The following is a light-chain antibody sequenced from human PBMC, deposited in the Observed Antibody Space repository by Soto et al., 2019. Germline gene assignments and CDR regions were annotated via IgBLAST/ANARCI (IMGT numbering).Light chain of an antibody. Sequence: QSVLTQPPSVSAAPGQKVTISCSGSSSNIGKTHVSWYQQLPGTAPKLLIYDNSQRPSGIPDRFSGSKSGTSATLGITGLQTGDEADYYCGAWDSSLSVVLFGGGTKVTVL. V-gene: IGLV1-51*01. CDR3: GAWDSSLSVVL. CDR1: SSNIGKTH. J-gene: IGLJ2*01. CDR2: DNS.